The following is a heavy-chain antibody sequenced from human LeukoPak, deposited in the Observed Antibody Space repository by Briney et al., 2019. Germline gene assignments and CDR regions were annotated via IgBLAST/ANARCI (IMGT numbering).Heavy chain of an antibody. V-gene: IGHV3-23*01. CDR3: ARDRVYASGSRDAFGI. Sequence: GGSLRLSCAAPGFTFSSYAMSWVRQAPGTGLGWVSGISGSGTSTYHADSVKGRFTISGDNSKNTLYLQMNSLRAEDTAVYYCARDRVYASGSRDAFGIWGQGTMVAVSS. CDR2: ISGSGTST. J-gene: IGHJ3*02. CDR1: GFTFSSYA. D-gene: IGHD3-10*01.